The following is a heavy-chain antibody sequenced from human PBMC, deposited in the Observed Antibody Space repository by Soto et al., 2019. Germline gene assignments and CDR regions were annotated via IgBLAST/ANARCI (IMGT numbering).Heavy chain of an antibody. CDR1: GLTISGKKY. CDR3: ATWHEREHAYDV. V-gene: IGHV3-53*01. CDR2: LYDVDDS. J-gene: IGHJ3*01. D-gene: IGHD1-1*01. Sequence: DVQLVESGGGLIQPRESLRLSCAAFGLTISGKKYVAWVRQAPGKGLEWVSGLYDVDDSFYADSVRGRFTTSSDSSKTTVYLQMNDLRPDDTAVYYCATWHEREHAYDVWGQGTTVTVSS.